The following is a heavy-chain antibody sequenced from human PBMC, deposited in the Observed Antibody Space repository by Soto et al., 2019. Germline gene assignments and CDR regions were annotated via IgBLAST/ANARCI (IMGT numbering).Heavy chain of an antibody. V-gene: IGHV3-15*01. D-gene: IGHD3-22*01. CDR3: TTDRGGYDSSGYPDDAFDI. Sequence: GGSLRLSCAASGFTFSNAWMSWVRQAPGEGLEWVGRIKSKTDGGTTDYAAPVKGRFTISRDDSKNTLYPQMNSLKTEDTAVYYRTTDRGGYDSSGYPDDAFDIWGQGTMVTVSS. CDR2: IKSKTDGGTT. CDR1: GFTFSNAW. J-gene: IGHJ3*02.